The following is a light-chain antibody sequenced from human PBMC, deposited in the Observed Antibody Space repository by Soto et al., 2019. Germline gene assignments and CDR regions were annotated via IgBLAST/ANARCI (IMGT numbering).Light chain of an antibody. CDR2: DVS. CDR1: SSDVGGYNY. V-gene: IGLV2-14*01. CDR3: ISYTRSGTLYVV. Sequence: QSALTQPASVSGSPGQSITISCTGTSSDVGGYNYVSWYQQHPGKTPKIMIYDVSNRPSGVSNRFSGSKSGNTASLTISGLQAEDEADYYCISYTRSGTLYVVFGGGTKVTVL. J-gene: IGLJ2*01.